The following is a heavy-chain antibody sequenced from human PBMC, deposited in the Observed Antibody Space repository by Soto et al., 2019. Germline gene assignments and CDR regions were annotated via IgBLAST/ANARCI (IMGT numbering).Heavy chain of an antibody. CDR2: ISYTGTT. J-gene: IGHJ5*02. V-gene: IGHV4-61*01. Sequence: QVQLQESGPGLVKPSETLSLTCTVSGGSVSSGSYYWTWIRQPPGKGLEWIGYISYTGTTNYNPSHMSRVTISVVTAKHQFSLRLSSVTPAATXXYXXXXXXXXXXXXXXXXPWGQGTLVTVSS. CDR3: XXXXXXXXXXXXXXP. CDR1: GGSVSSGSYY.